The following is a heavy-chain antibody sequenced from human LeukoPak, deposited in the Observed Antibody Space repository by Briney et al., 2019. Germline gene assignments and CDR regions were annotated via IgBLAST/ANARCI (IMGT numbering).Heavy chain of an antibody. CDR3: ARVLWFGESLYYYFDY. J-gene: IGHJ4*02. Sequence: ASVKVSCKASGYTFTSYGISWVRQAPGQGLEWMGWISAYNGNTNYAQKLQGRVTMTTDTSTSTAYMELRSLRSDDTAVYYCARVLWFGESLYYYFDYWGQGTLVTVSS. V-gene: IGHV1-18*01. CDR2: ISAYNGNT. D-gene: IGHD3-10*01. CDR1: GYTFTSYG.